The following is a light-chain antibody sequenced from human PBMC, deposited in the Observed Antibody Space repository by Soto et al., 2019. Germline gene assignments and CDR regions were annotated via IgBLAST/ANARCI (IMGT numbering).Light chain of an antibody. Sequence: DVLMTQSPLSLPVTLGQPASISCRSTQSLAFSDGSSYLSWFQQRPGQSPRRLIYKVSNRDSGVPDGFSGSGSGTDFTLQINRVEAEDVGLYYCMQATHWPRTLGQGTKVDIK. CDR2: KVS. CDR3: MQATHWPRT. CDR1: QSLAFSDGSSY. J-gene: IGKJ1*01. V-gene: IGKV2-30*01.